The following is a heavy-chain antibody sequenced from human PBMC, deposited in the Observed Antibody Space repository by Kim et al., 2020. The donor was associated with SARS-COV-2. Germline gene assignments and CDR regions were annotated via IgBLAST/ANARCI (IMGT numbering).Heavy chain of an antibody. Sequence: GGSLRLSCAASGFTFSSYGMHWVRQAPGKGLEWVAVISYDGSNKYYADSVKGRFTISRDNSKNTLYLQMNSLRAEDTAVYYCAKDQKNAGSYCGGDCYNYYYGMDVWGQGTTVTVSS. CDR3: AKDQKNAGSYCGGDCYNYYYGMDV. CDR2: ISYDGSNK. J-gene: IGHJ6*02. D-gene: IGHD2-21*02. V-gene: IGHV3-30*18. CDR1: GFTFSSYG.